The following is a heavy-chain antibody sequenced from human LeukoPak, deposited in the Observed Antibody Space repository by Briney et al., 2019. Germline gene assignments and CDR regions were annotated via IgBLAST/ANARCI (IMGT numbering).Heavy chain of an antibody. CDR3: ARDQDYSGSYPSDY. Sequence: GRSLRLSCAASGFTFSSYAMHWVREAPGKGLDWVALISYDGSNSYYAVSVKGRFTISRDNSKDTVYLQMNSLRAEDTAVYFCARDQDYSGSYPSDYWGQGTLVTVSS. CDR2: ISYDGSNS. V-gene: IGHV3-30-3*01. D-gene: IGHD1-26*01. J-gene: IGHJ4*02. CDR1: GFTFSSYA.